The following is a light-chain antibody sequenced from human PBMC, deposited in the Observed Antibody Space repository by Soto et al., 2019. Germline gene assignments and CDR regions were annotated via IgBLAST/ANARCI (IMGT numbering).Light chain of an antibody. J-gene: IGKJ1*01. CDR1: QGISSY. CDR3: QQLNSYHRT. V-gene: IGKV1-9*01. CDR2: AAS. Sequence: DIQLPQSPSFLSASVGDRVTITCRASQGISSYLAWYQQKPGKAPKLLIYAASTLQSGVPSRFSGSGSGTKFPLTISSLQPEDFATYYCQQLNSYHRTVGQGIKVEIK.